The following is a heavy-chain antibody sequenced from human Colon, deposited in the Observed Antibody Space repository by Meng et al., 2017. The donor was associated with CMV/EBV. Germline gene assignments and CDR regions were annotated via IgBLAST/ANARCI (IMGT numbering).Heavy chain of an antibody. CDR1: GYTFTGYY. CDR3: ARAPYNWNDEGWFDP. Sequence: QGRLLRSGAEVKKPGASVKVSCKASGYTFTGYYMHWVRQAPGQGLEWMGWINPNSGGTNYAQKFQGRVTMTRDTSISTAYMELSRLRSDDTAVYYCARAPYNWNDEGWFDPWGQGTLVTVSS. D-gene: IGHD1-20*01. CDR2: INPNSGGT. V-gene: IGHV1-2*02. J-gene: IGHJ5*02.